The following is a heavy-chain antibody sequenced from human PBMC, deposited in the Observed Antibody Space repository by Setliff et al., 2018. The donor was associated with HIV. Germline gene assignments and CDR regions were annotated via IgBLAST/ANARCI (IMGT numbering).Heavy chain of an antibody. V-gene: IGHV4-34*01. D-gene: IGHD3-22*01. CDR1: GESFSDYS. CDR2: ITQSGTT. J-gene: IGHJ4*02. CDR3: ARSGDYYESSGYYRY. Sequence: SETLSLTCAVYGESFSDYSWNWIRQTPEKGLEWIAEITQSGTTNYNPSLRGRVTIVVGTSKYHLSLKLFSVTAADTAVYYCARSGDYYESSGYYRYWGQGALVTV.